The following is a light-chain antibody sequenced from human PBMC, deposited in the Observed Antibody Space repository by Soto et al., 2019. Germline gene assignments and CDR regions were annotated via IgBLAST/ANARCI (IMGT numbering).Light chain of an antibody. CDR3: ATWDDSLSGPV. V-gene: IGLV1-47*01. J-gene: IGLJ3*02. CDR1: TSNIGTNF. Sequence: QSVLTQPPSASGTPGQRVTISCSGATSNIGTNFVYWYQQFPGTAPKLLLDFDRQRPSGVPDRFSGSRSGTSASLAISGLRPEDEADYHCATWDDSLSGPVFGGGTKVTVL. CDR2: FDR.